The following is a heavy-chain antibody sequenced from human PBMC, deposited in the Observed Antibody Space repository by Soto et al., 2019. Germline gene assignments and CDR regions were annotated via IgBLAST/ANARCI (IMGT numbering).Heavy chain of an antibody. CDR3: AKDFFGYYVSSGYRSDAFDI. Sequence: EVQLVESGGGLVQPGRSLRLSCAASGFTFDDYAMHWVRQAPGKGLEWVSGISWNSGSIGYADSVKGRFTISRDNAKNSXYXXMNSLRAEDTTLYYCAKDFFGYYVSSGYRSDAFDIWGQGTMVTVSS. J-gene: IGHJ3*02. CDR2: ISWNSGSI. D-gene: IGHD3-22*01. V-gene: IGHV3-9*01. CDR1: GFTFDDYA.